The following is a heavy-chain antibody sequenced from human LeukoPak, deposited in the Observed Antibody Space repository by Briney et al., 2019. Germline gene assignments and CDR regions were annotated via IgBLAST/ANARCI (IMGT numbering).Heavy chain of an antibody. Sequence: PGGSLRLSCAASGFTFSSFDMNWVRQAPGKGLEWVSSISTSSRYIYYRDSVKGRFTISRDDAKNSLYLQMNSLRVEDTAVYYCARADCSGSTCYLRRSWFDPWGQATLVTVSS. J-gene: IGHJ5*02. V-gene: IGHV3-21*01. CDR1: GFTFSSFD. D-gene: IGHD2-2*01. CDR3: ARADCSGSTCYLRRSWFDP. CDR2: ISTSSRYI.